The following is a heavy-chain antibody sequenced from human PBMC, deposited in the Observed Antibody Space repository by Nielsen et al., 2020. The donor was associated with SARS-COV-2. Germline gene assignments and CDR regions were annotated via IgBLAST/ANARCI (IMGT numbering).Heavy chain of an antibody. CDR1: GGSISSSSYY. D-gene: IGHD3-10*01. V-gene: IGHV4-39*01. CDR3: ARQDYYTDAFDI. CDR2: IYYSGST. J-gene: IGHJ3*02. Sequence: SETLSLTCTVSGGSISSSSYYWGWIRQPPGKGLEWIGSIYYSGSTYYNPSLKSRVTISVDTSKNQFSLKLSSVTAADTAVYYCARQDYYTDAFDIWGQGTMVTVSS.